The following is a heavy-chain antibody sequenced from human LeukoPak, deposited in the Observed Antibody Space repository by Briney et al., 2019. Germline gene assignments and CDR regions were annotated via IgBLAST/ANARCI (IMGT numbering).Heavy chain of an antibody. CDR3: ARRDSHGPFDF. CDR2: IYPGDSDT. D-gene: IGHD5-18*01. J-gene: IGHJ4*02. Sequence: GESLKISCKGSGYSFTTYWIAWVRQMPGKGLEWMGIIYPGDSDTKYSPSFQGQVTTSADKSISTAYLQWSSLKASDTAIYYCARRDSHGPFDFWGQGTLVTVSS. V-gene: IGHV5-51*01. CDR1: GYSFTTYW.